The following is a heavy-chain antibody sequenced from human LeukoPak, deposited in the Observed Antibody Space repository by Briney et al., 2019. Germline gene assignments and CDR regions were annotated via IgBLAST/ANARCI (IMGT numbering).Heavy chain of an antibody. CDR2: INAGNGNT. CDR1: GYTFTSYA. D-gene: IGHD3-10*01. J-gene: IGHJ5*02. CDR3: ARGALLLWFGELLS. V-gene: IGHV1-3*01. Sequence: GASVNVSCKASGYTFTSYAMHWVRQAPGQRLEWMGWINAGNGNTKYSQKFQGRVTITRDTSASTAYMELSSLRSEDTAVYYCARGALLLWFGELLSWGQGTLVTVSS.